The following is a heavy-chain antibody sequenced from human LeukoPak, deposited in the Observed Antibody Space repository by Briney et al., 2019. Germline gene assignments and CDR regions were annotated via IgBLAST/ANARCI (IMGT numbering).Heavy chain of an antibody. D-gene: IGHD5-24*01. CDR1: GFTFSSYA. J-gene: IGHJ4*02. Sequence: GGSLRLSCAASGFTFSSYAMSWVRQAPGKGLEWVANIKQDGSEKYYVDSVKGRFTISRDNAKNSLYLQMNSLRPEDTAVYYCARDSGWLQLLFFFDYWGQGTLVTVSS. CDR3: ARDSGWLQLLFFFDY. CDR2: IKQDGSEK. V-gene: IGHV3-7*01.